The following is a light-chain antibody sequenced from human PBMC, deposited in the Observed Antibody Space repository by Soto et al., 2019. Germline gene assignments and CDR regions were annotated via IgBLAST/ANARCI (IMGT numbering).Light chain of an antibody. CDR1: SSDVGSYNL. J-gene: IGLJ1*01. Sequence: QSVLTQPASVSGSPGQSITISCTGTSSDVGSYNLVSWYQQHPGKAPKLMIYEGSKRPSGVSNRFSGSKSGNTASLTIYVLQAEDEADYYCCSYAGSSTYVFGTGTKVTVL. CDR2: EGS. V-gene: IGLV2-23*01. CDR3: CSYAGSSTYV.